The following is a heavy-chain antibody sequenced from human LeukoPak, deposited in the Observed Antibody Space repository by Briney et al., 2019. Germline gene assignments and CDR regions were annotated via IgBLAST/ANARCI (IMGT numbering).Heavy chain of an antibody. CDR3: ARDTGEASDY. J-gene: IGHJ4*02. CDR1: GGTFSSYA. V-gene: IGHV1-69*05. CDR2: IIPIFGTA. Sequence: ASVEVSCKASGGTFSSYAISWVRQAPGQGLEWMGGIIPIFGTANYAQKFQGSVTITTDDSTSTAYMELTSLRSEDTAVYYCARDTGEASDYWGQGTLVTVPS. D-gene: IGHD3-10*01.